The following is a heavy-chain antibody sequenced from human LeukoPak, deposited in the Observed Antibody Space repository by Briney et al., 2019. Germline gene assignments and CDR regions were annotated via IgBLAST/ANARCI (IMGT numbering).Heavy chain of an antibody. CDR3: ARAEPYSSRRPYYFDY. CDR2: IIPIFGTA. V-gene: IGHV1-69*06. D-gene: IGHD6-13*01. Sequence: GASVKVSCKASGGTFSNYAISWVRQAPGQGLEWMGGIIPIFGTANYAQKFQGRVTITADKSTSTAYMELSSLRSEDTAVYYCARAEPYSSRRPYYFDYWGQGTLVTVSS. CDR1: GGTFSNYA. J-gene: IGHJ4*02.